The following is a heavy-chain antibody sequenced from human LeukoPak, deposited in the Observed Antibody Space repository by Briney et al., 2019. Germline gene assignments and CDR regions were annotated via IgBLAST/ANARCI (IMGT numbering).Heavy chain of an antibody. V-gene: IGHV3-23*01. J-gene: IGHJ3*02. Sequence: GGSLRLSCAASRFTFSTYAMSWVRQAPGKGLEWVSIISGSGGSTYYADSVKGRFTISRDNSKNTLYLQMNSLRAEDTAVYYCARVSILIVPYYAFDIWGQGTMVTVSS. CDR3: ARVSILIVPYYAFDI. D-gene: IGHD2/OR15-2a*01. CDR2: ISGSGGST. CDR1: RFTFSTYA.